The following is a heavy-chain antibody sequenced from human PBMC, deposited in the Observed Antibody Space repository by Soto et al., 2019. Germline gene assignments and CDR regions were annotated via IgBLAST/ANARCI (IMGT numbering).Heavy chain of an antibody. CDR3: ATSYSSSHYYYYGMDV. D-gene: IGHD6-13*01. CDR2: IIPIFGTA. CDR1: GGTFSSYA. Sequence: SVKVSCEASGGTFSSYAISWVRQAPGQGLEWMGGIIPIFGTANYAQKFQGRVTITADESTSTAYMELSSLRSEDTAVYYCATSYSSSHYYYYGMDVWGQGTTVTVSS. V-gene: IGHV1-69*13. J-gene: IGHJ6*02.